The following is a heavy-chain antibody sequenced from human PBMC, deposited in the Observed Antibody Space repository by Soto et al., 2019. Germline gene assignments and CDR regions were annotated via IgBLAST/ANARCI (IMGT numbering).Heavy chain of an antibody. J-gene: IGHJ6*02. Sequence: QVQLVQSGAEVKKPGSSVKVSCKASGGTFSSYAISWVRQAPGQGLEWMGGIIPIFGTANYAQKFQGRVTITPEESKSTAYMEMSRLRSEDTAVNYFARSGIAAASFYYYGMDVWGQGTTVTVSS. CDR1: GGTFSSYA. CDR3: ARSGIAAASFYYYGMDV. D-gene: IGHD6-13*01. V-gene: IGHV1-69*05. CDR2: IIPIFGTA.